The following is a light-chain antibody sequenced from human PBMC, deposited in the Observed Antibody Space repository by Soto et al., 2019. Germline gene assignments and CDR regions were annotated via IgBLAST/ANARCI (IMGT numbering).Light chain of an antibody. CDR1: QSVSSSS. CDR3: QQYGSSPRT. CDR2: GTS. V-gene: IGKV3-20*01. Sequence: ETVLTQSPGTLSLSPGERATLSCGASQSVSSSSLAWYQQRPGQAPRLLIYGTSSRATGIPDRFSGSGSGTDFTLTISRLEPDDSAVYYCQQYGSSPRTFGPGTKVDI. J-gene: IGKJ1*01.